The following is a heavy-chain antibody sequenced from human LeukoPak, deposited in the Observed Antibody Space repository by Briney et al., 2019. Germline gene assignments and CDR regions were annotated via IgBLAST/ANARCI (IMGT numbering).Heavy chain of an antibody. CDR2: IYTSGST. V-gene: IGHV4-61*02. CDR1: GGSISSGSYY. D-gene: IGHD6-13*01. J-gene: IGHJ4*02. CDR3: ARDALSSSSFDY. Sequence: PSQTLSLTCTVSGGSISSGSYYWSWIRQPAGKGLEWIGRIYTSGSTNYNPSLKSRVTISVDTSKNQFSLKLSSVTAADTAVYYCARDALSSSSFDYWGQGTLVTVSS.